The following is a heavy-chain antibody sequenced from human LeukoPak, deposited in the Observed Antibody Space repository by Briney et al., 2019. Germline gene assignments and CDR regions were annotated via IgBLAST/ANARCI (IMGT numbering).Heavy chain of an antibody. V-gene: IGHV4-31*03. J-gene: IGHJ4*02. CDR3: AGQRGGSYYPFDY. Sequence: PSQTLSLTCTVSGCSISSGGYYWSWIRQHPGKGLEWIGYIYYSGSTYYNPSLKSRVTISVDTSKNQFSLKLSSVTAADTAVYYCAGQRGGSYYPFDYWGQGTLVTVSS. CDR2: IYYSGST. CDR1: GCSISSGGYY. D-gene: IGHD1-26*01.